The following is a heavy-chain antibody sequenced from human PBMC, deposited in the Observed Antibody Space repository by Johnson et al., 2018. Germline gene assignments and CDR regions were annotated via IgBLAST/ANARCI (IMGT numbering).Heavy chain of an antibody. Sequence: VQLVESGGGLVQSGGSLRLSCAASGFTLSSHWMSWVRQVPGKGLEWVANIKQDGSATYYVDSVMGRFSISRDNAKNSCFLQMNSRRGEDTAIYYGAREHGYSHGYKGHEASYILGQGTMVTVSS. D-gene: IGHD5-18*01. CDR2: IKQDGSAT. J-gene: IGHJ3*02. V-gene: IGHV3-7*01. CDR1: GFTLSSHW. CDR3: AREHGYSHGYKGHEASYI.